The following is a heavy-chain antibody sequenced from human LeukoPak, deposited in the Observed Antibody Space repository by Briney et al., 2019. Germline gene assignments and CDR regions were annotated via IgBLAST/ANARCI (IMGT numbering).Heavy chain of an antibody. CDR3: ARAKDSFDI. CDR1: GFTFSDYY. CDR2: ISSSSSYT. J-gene: IGHJ3*02. V-gene: IGHV3-11*06. Sequence: GGSLRLSCAASGFTFSDYYMSWIRQAPGKGLEWVSYISSSSSYTKYADSVKGRFTISRDNAKNSLYLQMNSLRAEDTAMFYCARAKDSFDIWGQGTMVTVSS.